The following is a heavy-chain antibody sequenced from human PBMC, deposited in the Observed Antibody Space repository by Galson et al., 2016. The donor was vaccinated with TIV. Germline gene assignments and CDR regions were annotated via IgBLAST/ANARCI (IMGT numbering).Heavy chain of an antibody. D-gene: IGHD6-19*01. Sequence: SLRLSCAASGFTFGSYGMHWVRQAPGKGLEWVAVMWFDGSDIYYADSVKGRFTISRDNSKNTLYLQMNSLRGEDTAVYYCPRARYSNGWFTDFWGQGTLVTVSS. CDR3: PRARYSNGWFTDF. V-gene: IGHV3-33*01. J-gene: IGHJ4*02. CDR2: MWFDGSDI. CDR1: GFTFGSYG.